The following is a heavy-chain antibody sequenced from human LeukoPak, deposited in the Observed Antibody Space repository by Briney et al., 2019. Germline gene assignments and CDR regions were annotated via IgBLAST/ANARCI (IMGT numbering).Heavy chain of an antibody. Sequence: GGSLRLSCAASGFTFSSYSMNWVRQAPGKGLESVSSISSSSSYIYYADSVKGRFTISRDNAKNSLYLQMSSLRAGDTAVYYCATLVGGDDYGDYDDYWGQGTLLTVSS. J-gene: IGHJ4*02. D-gene: IGHD4-17*01. CDR1: GFTFSSYS. V-gene: IGHV3-21*01. CDR2: ISSSSSYI. CDR3: ATLVGGDDYGDYDDY.